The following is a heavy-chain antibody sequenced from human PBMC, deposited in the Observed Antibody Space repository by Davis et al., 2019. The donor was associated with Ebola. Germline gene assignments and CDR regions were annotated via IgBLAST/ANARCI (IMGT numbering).Heavy chain of an antibody. CDR2: IDHSGNT. CDR3: ARQTTVPSDYFDY. J-gene: IGHJ4*02. CDR1: GGSFSGYY. D-gene: IGHD4-11*01. Sequence: SQTLSLTCAVYGGSFSGYYWTWIRQPPGKGLEWIGEIDHSGNTNYNPSLKSRVTLSVDTSKNQFSLKLTSVTAADTAIYYCARQTTVPSDYFDYWGQGALVTVSS. V-gene: IGHV4-34*01.